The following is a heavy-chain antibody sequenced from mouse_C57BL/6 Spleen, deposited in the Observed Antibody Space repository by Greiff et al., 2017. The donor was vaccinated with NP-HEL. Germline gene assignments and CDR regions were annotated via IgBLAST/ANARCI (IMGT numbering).Heavy chain of an antibody. D-gene: IGHD1-1*01. CDR3: ASCYGSSYVIFDY. V-gene: IGHV3-6*01. Sequence: EVQRVESGPGLVKPSQSLSLTCSVTGYSITSGYYWNWIRQFPGNKLEWMGYISYDGSNNYNPSLKNRISITRDTSKNQFFLKLNSVTTEDTATYYCASCYGSSYVIFDYWGQGTTLTVSS. CDR1: GYSITSGYY. CDR2: ISYDGSN. J-gene: IGHJ2*01.